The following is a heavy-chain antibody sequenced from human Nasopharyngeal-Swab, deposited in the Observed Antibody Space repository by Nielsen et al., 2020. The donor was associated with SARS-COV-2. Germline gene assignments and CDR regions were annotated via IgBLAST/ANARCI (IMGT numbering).Heavy chain of an antibody. J-gene: IGHJ4*02. CDR3: ARYDDYYDSSGYAY. CDR2: ISGSGGST. Sequence: VRLMPGKGLEWVSVISGSGGSTYYADSVKGRFTISRDNSKNTLYLQMNSLRAEDTAVYYCARYDDYYDSSGYAYWGQGTLVTVSS. D-gene: IGHD3-22*01. V-gene: IGHV3-23*01.